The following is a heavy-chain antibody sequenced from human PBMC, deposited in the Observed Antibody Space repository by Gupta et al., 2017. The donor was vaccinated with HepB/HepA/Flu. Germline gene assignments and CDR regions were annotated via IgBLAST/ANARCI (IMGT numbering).Heavy chain of an antibody. V-gene: IGHV4-34*01. J-gene: IGHJ4*02. D-gene: IGHD3-16*02. CDR2: INHSGST. CDR1: GGSFSGYY. Sequence: QVQLQQWGAGLLKPSETLSLTCAVYGGSFSGYYWSWIRQPPGKGLEWIGEINHSGSTNYNPSLKRRVTISVDTSKNQFSRKLSSVTAAETAVYYCARGRFMITFGGVIVTLDYWGQGTLVTVSS. CDR3: ARGRFMITFGGVIVTLDY.